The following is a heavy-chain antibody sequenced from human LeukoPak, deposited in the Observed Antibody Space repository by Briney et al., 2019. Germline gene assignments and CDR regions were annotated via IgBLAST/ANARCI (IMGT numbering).Heavy chain of an antibody. CDR2: IYHSGST. V-gene: IGHV4-38-2*02. CDR1: GYSISSGYY. CDR3: ARAQLRFGYYYYMDV. Sequence: PSETLSLTCTVSGYSISSGYYWGWTRQPPGKGLEWIGSIYHSGSTYYNPSLKSRVTMSVDTSKNQFSLKLSSVTAADTAVYYCARAQLRFGYYYYMDVWGKGTTVTVSS. D-gene: IGHD3-3*01. J-gene: IGHJ6*03.